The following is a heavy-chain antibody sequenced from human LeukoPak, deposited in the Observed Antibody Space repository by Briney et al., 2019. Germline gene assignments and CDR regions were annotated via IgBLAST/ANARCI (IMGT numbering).Heavy chain of an antibody. CDR1: GGSISSSSYY. D-gene: IGHD5-24*01. CDR2: IYYSGST. V-gene: IGHV4-39*07. J-gene: IGHJ6*03. CDR3: ARDKVTLGYRPYYYYMDV. Sequence: PSETLSLTCTVSGGSISSSSYYWGWIRQPPGKGLEWIGSIYYSGSTYYNPSLKSRVTISVDTSKNQFSLKLSSVTAADTAVYYCARDKVTLGYRPYYYYMDVWGKGTTVTVSS.